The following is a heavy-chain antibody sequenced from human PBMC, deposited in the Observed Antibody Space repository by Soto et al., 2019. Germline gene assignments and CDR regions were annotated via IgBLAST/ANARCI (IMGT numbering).Heavy chain of an antibody. D-gene: IGHD2-15*01. J-gene: IGHJ3*02. Sequence: QVQLVQSGAEVKKPGASVKVSCKASGYTFTSYGISWVRQDPGQGLEWMGWISAYNGNTNYAQKLQGRVTMTSDTSTSTAYMELRSLRSDDTAVYYCARGIYCSGGSCLPNDAFDIWGQGTMVTVSS. CDR3: ARGIYCSGGSCLPNDAFDI. V-gene: IGHV1-18*01. CDR2: ISAYNGNT. CDR1: GYTFTSYG.